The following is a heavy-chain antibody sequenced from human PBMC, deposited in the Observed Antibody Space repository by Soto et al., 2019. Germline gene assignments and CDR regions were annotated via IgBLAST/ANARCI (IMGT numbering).Heavy chain of an antibody. D-gene: IGHD3-10*01. CDR2: VSPILAMS. Sequence: QVQLVQSGAEVKKPGSSVKVSCKASGDTFSFYTLNWIRQAPGQGFEWVGRVSPILAMSSSAHKFQGRVSMFADKSTGTAYMELRSLIANDTAVYCCSTSYGSGGSPFGYWGQGALVTVSS. CDR3: STSYGSGGSPFGY. V-gene: IGHV1-69*02. CDR1: GDTFSFYT. J-gene: IGHJ4*02.